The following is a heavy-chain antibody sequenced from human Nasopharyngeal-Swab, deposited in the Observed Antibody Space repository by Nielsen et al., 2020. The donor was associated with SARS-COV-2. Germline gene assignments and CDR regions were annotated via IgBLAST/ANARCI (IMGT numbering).Heavy chain of an antibody. Sequence: VRQAPGKGLEWVSVISGSGSTTYYADSVKGRFTISRDNSKNTLYLQMNSLRAEDTAIYYCAGDPRLRYFDYWGQGTLVTVSS. CDR3: AGDPRLRYFDY. J-gene: IGHJ4*02. CDR2: ISGSGSTT. D-gene: IGHD3-16*01. V-gene: IGHV3-23*01.